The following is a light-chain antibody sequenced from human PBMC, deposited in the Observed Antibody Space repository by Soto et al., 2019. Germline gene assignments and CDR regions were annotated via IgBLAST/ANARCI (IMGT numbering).Light chain of an antibody. CDR2: DVY. CDR1: SSDVGGYDY. CDR3: SSYTITSTVV. V-gene: IGLV2-14*01. Sequence: QSALTQPASVSGSPGQSTTISCTGTSSDVGGYDYVSWFQQYPGKAPSLMLYDVYRRPSGVSYRFSGSKSGNTASLTISGLQAEDEADYYCSSYTITSTVVFGGGTKLTVL. J-gene: IGLJ2*01.